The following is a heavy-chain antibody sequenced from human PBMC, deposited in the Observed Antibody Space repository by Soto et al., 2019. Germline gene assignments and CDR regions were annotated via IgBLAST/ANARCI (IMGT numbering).Heavy chain of an antibody. V-gene: IGHV4-39*01. Sequence: PSETLSLTCAVSGGSISSSSYYWGWIRQPPGKGLEWIGSFYYSESTYYSPSLKSRVTISVDTSKNQFSLKLSSVTAADTAVYYCATITIFGVVPNYFDYWGQGTLVTVS. CDR3: ATITIFGVVPNYFDY. D-gene: IGHD3-3*01. CDR2: FYYSEST. J-gene: IGHJ4*02. CDR1: GGSISSSSYY.